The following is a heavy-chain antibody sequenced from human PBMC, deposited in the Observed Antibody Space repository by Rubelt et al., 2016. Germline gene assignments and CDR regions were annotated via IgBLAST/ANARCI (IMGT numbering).Heavy chain of an antibody. D-gene: IGHD5-24*01. Sequence: QLQLQESGPGLVKPSETLSLTCTVSGGSISSSSYYWGWIRQPPGKGLEWIGSIYYSGSTYYNPSLKSRVTISVDTSKNQFSLKLSSVTAADTAVYYCARESATRKYKQNPFDYWGQGTLVTVSS. J-gene: IGHJ4*02. CDR3: ARESATRKYKQNPFDY. CDR2: IYYSGST. CDR1: GGSISSSSYY. V-gene: IGHV4-39*07.